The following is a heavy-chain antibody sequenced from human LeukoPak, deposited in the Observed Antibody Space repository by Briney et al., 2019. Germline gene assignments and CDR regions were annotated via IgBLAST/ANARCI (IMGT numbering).Heavy chain of an antibody. CDR1: GDSLSGTSYY. D-gene: IGHD6-13*01. CDR3: AMGQYSSTWAPLY. J-gene: IGHJ4*02. CDR2: IYYSGST. Sequence: SETLSLTCIVSGDSLSGTSYYWSWIRQPPGKGVEWIGYIYYSGSTYYNPSLKSRVTISVDTSRNQFSLKLISDRPAHTAVFQCAMGQYSSTWAPLYWAQGTLVTVPS. V-gene: IGHV4-30-4*08.